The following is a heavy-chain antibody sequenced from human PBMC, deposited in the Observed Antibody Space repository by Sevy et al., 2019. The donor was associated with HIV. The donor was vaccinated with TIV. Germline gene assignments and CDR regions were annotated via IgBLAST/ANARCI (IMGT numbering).Heavy chain of an antibody. J-gene: IGHJ1*01. CDR2: TSFDGSHK. CDR1: GFIFSNFA. D-gene: IGHD1-26*01. Sequence: GGSLRLSCTASGFIFSNFAMHWVRQAPGKGLEWVAVTSFDGSHKYYADSVKGRVTVTIDNSRNILSLEMNRLRRDDTAVYYGARGENDDEFFQYSGQGTMVTVSS. CDR3: ARGENDDEFFQY. V-gene: IGHV3-30*04.